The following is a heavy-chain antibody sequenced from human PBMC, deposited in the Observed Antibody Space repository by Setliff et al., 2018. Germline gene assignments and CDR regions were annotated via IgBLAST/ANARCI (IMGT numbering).Heavy chain of an antibody. J-gene: IGHJ3*01. D-gene: IGHD3-22*01. CDR1: GGSISSGTYY. Sequence: SETLSLTCAVSGGSISSGTYYWNWIRQPAGTGLEWLGRIYTTGSTMYNPSLQSRVTISRDTSKNQFSLKLTSVTAADTAVYYCARVEEFYHDRSGYYASDAFGLWGQGTMVTVSS. CDR2: IYTTGST. CDR3: ARVEEFYHDRSGYYASDAFGL. V-gene: IGHV4-61*02.